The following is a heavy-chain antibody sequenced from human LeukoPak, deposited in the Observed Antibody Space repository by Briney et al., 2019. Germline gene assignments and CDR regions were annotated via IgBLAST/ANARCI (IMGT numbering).Heavy chain of an antibody. CDR3: ARDLSTSIVDY. D-gene: IGHD2-2*01. CDR1: RFTFSSYS. J-gene: IGHJ4*02. V-gene: IGHV3-21*01. Sequence: GGSLRLSCAASRFTFSSYSMNWVRQAPGKGLEWVSSISSSSSYIYYADSVKGRFTISRDNAKNTLYLQMNSLRAEDTAVYYCARDLSTSIVDYWGRGTLVTVSS. CDR2: ISSSSSYI.